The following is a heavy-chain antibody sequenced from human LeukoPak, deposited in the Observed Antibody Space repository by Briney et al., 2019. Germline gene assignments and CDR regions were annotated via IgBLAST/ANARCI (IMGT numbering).Heavy chain of an antibody. CDR3: AGGYSSSWYYYYYYGMDV. J-gene: IGHJ6*02. CDR2: ISSSSSTI. V-gene: IGHV3-48*01. D-gene: IGHD6-13*01. CDR1: GFTFSSYS. Sequence: RTAGSLRLSCAASGFTFSSYSMNWVRQAPGKGLEWVSYISSSSSTIYYADSVKGRFTISRDNAKNSLYLQMNSLRAEDTAVYYCAGGYSSSWYYYYYYGMDVWGQGTTVTVSS.